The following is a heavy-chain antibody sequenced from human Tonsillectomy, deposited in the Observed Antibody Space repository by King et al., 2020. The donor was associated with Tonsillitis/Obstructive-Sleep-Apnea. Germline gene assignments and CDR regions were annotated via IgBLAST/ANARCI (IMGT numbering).Heavy chain of an antibody. CDR1: GYTFTSYY. CDR3: ARPPGGFWSGYSRAPLGY. CDR2: INPSGGST. J-gene: IGHJ4*02. Sequence: QLVQSGAEVKKPGASVKISCKASGYTFTSYYIHWVRQAPGQGLEWMGIINPSGGSTSYAQKFQGRVTMTRDPSTSTVYMELSSLRSGDTAVYYCARPPGGFWSGYSRAPLGYWGQGTLVTVSS. D-gene: IGHD3-3*01. V-gene: IGHV1-46*01.